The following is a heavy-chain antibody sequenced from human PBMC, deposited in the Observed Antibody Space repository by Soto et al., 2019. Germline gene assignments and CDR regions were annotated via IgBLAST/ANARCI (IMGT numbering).Heavy chain of an antibody. CDR2: INAGNGNT. J-gene: IGHJ4*02. D-gene: IGHD2-21*01. CDR1: GYTFTSYA. V-gene: IGHV1-3*01. CDR3: ARGLISDRVVY. Sequence: GASVKVSCKASGYTFTSYAMHWVRQAPGQRLEWMGRINAGNGNTKYSQKIQGRVTNTRDTSASTAYMKMSSLRYEDTAVYYCARGLISDRVVYWGQGTLVTVSS.